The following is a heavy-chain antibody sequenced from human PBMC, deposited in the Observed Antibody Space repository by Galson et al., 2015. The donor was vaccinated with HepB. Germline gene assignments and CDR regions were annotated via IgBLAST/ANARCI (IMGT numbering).Heavy chain of an antibody. CDR2: INPNSGGT. D-gene: IGHD6-19*01. CDR1: GYTFTGYY. J-gene: IGHJ1*01. CDR3: ATGAWSIAVAATGFQH. Sequence: SVKVSCKASGYTFTGYYMHWVRQAPGQGLEWMGRINPNSGGTNYVQKFQGRVTMTRDTSISTAYMELSRLISDDTAVYYCATGAWSIAVAATGFQHWGQGTLVTVSS. V-gene: IGHV1-2*06.